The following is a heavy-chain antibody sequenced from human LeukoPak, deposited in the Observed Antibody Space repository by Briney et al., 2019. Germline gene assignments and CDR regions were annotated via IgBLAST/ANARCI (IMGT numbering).Heavy chain of an antibody. Sequence: GGSLRLSWAGSGFTFSSYSMNWVRQATGKGLEWVSSISSSSSYIYYADSVKGRFTISRDNAGNSLYLQMNNLRVEDTAVYYCASGYTNYGYVFDIWGQGTMVTVSS. CDR1: GFTFSSYS. J-gene: IGHJ3*02. D-gene: IGHD4-11*01. CDR2: ISSSSSYI. CDR3: ASGYTNYGYVFDI. V-gene: IGHV3-21*04.